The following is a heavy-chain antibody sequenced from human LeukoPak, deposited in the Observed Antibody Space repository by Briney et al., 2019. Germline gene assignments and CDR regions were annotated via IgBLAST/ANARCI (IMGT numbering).Heavy chain of an antibody. CDR1: GGSISSDSYY. D-gene: IGHD3-22*01. V-gene: IGHV4-61*02. J-gene: IGHJ5*02. CDR3: ARDYYDSSGYYGKWSWFDP. Sequence: TSETLSLTCTVSGGSISSDSYYWSWIRQPAGKGLEWIGRLYTTGSTTYNPSLKSRVTISIDTSKNQFSLRLTSVTAADTAVYYCARDYYDSSGYYGKWSWFDPWGQGILVIVSS. CDR2: LYTTGST.